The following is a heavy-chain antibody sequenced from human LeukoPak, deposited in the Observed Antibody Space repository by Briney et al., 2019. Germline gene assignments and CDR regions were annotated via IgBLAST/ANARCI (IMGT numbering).Heavy chain of an antibody. CDR1: GGSISSYY. CDR3: ARDLNTAMVRDAFDI. CDR2: IYYSGST. Sequence: SETLSLTCTVSGGSISSYYWSWIRQPPGKGLEWIGYIYYSGSTNYNPSLKSRVTISVDTSKNQFSLKLSSVTAADTAVYYCARDLNTAMVRDAFDIWGQGTMVTVSS. J-gene: IGHJ3*02. V-gene: IGHV4-59*01. D-gene: IGHD5-18*01.